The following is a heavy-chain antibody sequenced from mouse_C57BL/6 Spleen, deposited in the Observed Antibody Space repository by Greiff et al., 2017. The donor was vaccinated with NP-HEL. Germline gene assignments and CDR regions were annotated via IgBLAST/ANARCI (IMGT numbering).Heavy chain of an antibody. CDR2: IYPGSGNT. V-gene: IGHV1-76*01. J-gene: IGHJ3*01. CDR3: AREDYYGNYGGFAY. CDR1: GYTFTDYY. Sequence: VQLQQSGAELVRPGASVKLSCKASGYTFTDYYINWVKQRPGQGLEWIARIYPGSGNTYYNEKFKGKATLTAEKSSSTAYMQLSSLTSEDSAVYCCAREDYYGNYGGFAYWGQGTLVTVSA. D-gene: IGHD2-1*01.